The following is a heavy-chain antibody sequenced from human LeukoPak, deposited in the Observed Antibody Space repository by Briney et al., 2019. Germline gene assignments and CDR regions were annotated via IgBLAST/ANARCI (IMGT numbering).Heavy chain of an antibody. V-gene: IGHV1-69*06. CDR3: ASLALASRNFFDY. CDR2: IIPMFGTG. Sequence: SVKVSCKASGCTFSSHAISWVRQAPGQGLEWMGRIIPMFGTGNSAQKFQGRVTITADTSTNIAYMKLSSLRDEDTAVYYCASLALASRNFFDYWGEGTLVTVSS. CDR1: GCTFSSHA. D-gene: IGHD6-13*01. J-gene: IGHJ4*02.